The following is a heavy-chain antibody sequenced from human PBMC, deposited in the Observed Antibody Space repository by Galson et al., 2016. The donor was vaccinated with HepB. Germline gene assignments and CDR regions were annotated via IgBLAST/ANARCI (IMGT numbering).Heavy chain of an antibody. Sequence: TLSLTCTVSGGSISSGDYYWSWIRQPPGKGLDWIGYIYYTGCTYYNPSLKSRVAISVDTTKNHFSLELTSVTAADTAVYFCVRDSQINWFYLWGQGTRVTVSS. CDR3: VRDSQINWFYL. CDR1: GGSISSGDYY. J-gene: IGHJ5*02. CDR2: IYYTGCT. V-gene: IGHV4-30-4*01.